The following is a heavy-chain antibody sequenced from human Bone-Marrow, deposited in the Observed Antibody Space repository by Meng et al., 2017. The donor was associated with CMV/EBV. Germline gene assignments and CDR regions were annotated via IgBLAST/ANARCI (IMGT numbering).Heavy chain of an antibody. Sequence: GGSLRLSCAASGFTFSSYAMSWVRQAPGKGLEWVSTISPSGGNTYYADSAKGRFTISRDNSKNTLYLQMNTLRGEDTAIYYCAKVITAYFDYWGQGTLVTVSS. CDR1: GFTFSSYA. D-gene: IGHD3-16*01. CDR2: ISPSGGNT. J-gene: IGHJ4*02. V-gene: IGHV3-23*01. CDR3: AKVITAYFDY.